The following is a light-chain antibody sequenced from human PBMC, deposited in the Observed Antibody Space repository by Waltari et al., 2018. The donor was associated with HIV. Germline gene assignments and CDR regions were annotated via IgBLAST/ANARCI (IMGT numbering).Light chain of an antibody. CDR3: QQYTTYST. J-gene: IGKJ1*01. CDR1: QSITPS. V-gene: IGKV1-5*03. CDR2: KAS. Sequence: DIQLTQSPSTLSASVGDTVTITCRASQSITPSLAWYQQKPGKAPRLLIYKASSLKSGVPSRFSGRGSGTDFTLTISSLQSDDFATYYCQQYTTYSTFGQGSKVEIK.